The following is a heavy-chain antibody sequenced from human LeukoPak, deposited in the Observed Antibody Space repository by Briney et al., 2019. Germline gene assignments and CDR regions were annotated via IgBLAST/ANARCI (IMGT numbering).Heavy chain of an antibody. Sequence: PGGSLRLSCAASGFTVSNNYMSWVRQAPGKGLEWVSVIYSDGSTYYADSVKGRFTISRDNSKNTLYLQMNSLRAEDTAVYYCAKVDTAVVTPYYFDYWGQGTLVTVSS. D-gene: IGHD5-18*01. CDR1: GFTVSNNY. V-gene: IGHV3-53*01. J-gene: IGHJ4*02. CDR2: IYSDGST. CDR3: AKVDTAVVTPYYFDY.